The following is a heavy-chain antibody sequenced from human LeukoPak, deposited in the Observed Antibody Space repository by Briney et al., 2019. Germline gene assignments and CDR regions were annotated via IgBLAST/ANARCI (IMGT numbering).Heavy chain of an antibody. J-gene: IGHJ4*02. CDR1: GYTFTEYY. V-gene: IGHV1-2*02. CDR2: INPNSGGT. Sequence: GASVKVSCKVFGYTFTEYYIHWVRQAPGQGLEWMGWINPNSGGTNYARKFQDRVTMTRDTSITTAYMELSRLTFDDTAVYYCAREGPHFYFNYWGQGTLVTVSS. CDR3: AREGPHFYFNY.